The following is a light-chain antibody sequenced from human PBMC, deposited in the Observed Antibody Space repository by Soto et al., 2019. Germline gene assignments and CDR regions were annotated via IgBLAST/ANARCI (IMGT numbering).Light chain of an antibody. Sequence: QSALTQPPSASGSPGQSVTISCTGTSSDVGGYKYVSWYQQHPGKAPKLMIYEVSQRPSGVPDRFSGSKSGNTASLTVSGLQAEDEADYYCSSYAGSNNLNVFGGGTNLTVL. CDR3: SSYAGSNNLNV. V-gene: IGLV2-8*01. J-gene: IGLJ2*01. CDR2: EVS. CDR1: SSDVGGYKY.